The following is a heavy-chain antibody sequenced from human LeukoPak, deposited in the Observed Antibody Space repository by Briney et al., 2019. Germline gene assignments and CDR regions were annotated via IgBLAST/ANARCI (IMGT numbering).Heavy chain of an antibody. V-gene: IGHV3-48*03. CDR3: ARVIEYSSSFDY. J-gene: IGHJ4*02. CDR1: GFTFSSYE. D-gene: IGHD6-6*01. CDR2: ISSIGSII. Sequence: GGSLRLSCAASGFTFSSYEVNWVRQAPGKGLEWVSYISSIGSIIYYADSVKGRFTISRDNAKNSLYLQMNSLRVEDTAVYYCARVIEYSSSFDYWGQGTLVTVSS.